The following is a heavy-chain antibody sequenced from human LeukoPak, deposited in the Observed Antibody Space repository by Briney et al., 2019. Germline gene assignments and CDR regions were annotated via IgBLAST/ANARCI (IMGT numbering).Heavy chain of an antibody. CDR2: IYYTGST. CDR1: GGSISGYY. Sequence: SETLSLTCTVSGGSISGYYWTWIRQPPGKGLEWIGYIYYTGSTNYNPSFKSRVTISVDTSKNQFSLNLSSVTAADTALHYCARFDRDGCNLDYWGQGTLVTVSS. J-gene: IGHJ4*02. V-gene: IGHV4-59*01. D-gene: IGHD5-24*01. CDR3: ARFDRDGCNLDY.